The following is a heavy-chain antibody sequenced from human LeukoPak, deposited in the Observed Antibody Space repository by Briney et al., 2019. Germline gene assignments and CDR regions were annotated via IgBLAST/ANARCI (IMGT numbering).Heavy chain of an antibody. Sequence: ASVKVSCEPSGYTSSSYGISWVRPAPGQGLEWMGWMSAYNGNTNYAQKFQGRVTMTTDTSTNTAYMELRSLRSDDTAVYYCARAPLAYQYSYYYMDVWGKGTTVTVSS. CDR2: MSAYNGNT. J-gene: IGHJ6*03. V-gene: IGHV1-18*01. CDR3: ARAPLAYQYSYYYMDV. D-gene: IGHD3-16*01. CDR1: GYTSSSYG.